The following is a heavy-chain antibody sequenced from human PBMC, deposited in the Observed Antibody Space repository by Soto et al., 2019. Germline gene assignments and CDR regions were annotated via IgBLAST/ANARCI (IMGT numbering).Heavy chain of an antibody. D-gene: IGHD3-10*01. CDR2: ISGSGGST. CDR3: VKDREELLWFGEFN. J-gene: IGHJ4*02. Sequence: GGSLRLSCAASGFTFSSYAMSWVRQAPGKGLEWVSAISGSGGSTYYADSGKGRFTISRDNSKNTLYLQMNSLRAEDTAVYYCVKDREELLWFGEFNWGQGTLVTVSS. V-gene: IGHV3-23*01. CDR1: GFTFSSYA.